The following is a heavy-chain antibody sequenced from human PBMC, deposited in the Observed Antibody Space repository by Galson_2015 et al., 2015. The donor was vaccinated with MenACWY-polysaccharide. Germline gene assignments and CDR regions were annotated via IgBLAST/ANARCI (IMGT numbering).Heavy chain of an antibody. CDR1: GFNFDSYA. CDR2: IRGDGITT. CDR3: AKDYGDFGPDF. Sequence: SLRLSCAASGFNFDSYAMLWVRQGPGKGLEWVSLIRGDGITTDYADSVKGRFTVSRDNSKNSLYLQMNSLRAEDTAFYYCAKDYGDFGPDFWGQGTLVTVSS. D-gene: IGHD4-17*01. V-gene: IGHV3-43*02. J-gene: IGHJ4*02.